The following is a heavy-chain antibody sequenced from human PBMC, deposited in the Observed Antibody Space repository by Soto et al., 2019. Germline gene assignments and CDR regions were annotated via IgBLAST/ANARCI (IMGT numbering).Heavy chain of an antibody. CDR2: MNSDGSTT. Sequence: QPGGSLRLSCAASGFTFGNYRMHWVRQAPGKGLEWVSRMNSDGSTTNYADSVKGRFTVSRDNAKNTLYLQMNSLRAEDTAVYYCATAEVDYWGPGTLVTVSS. CDR1: GFTFGNYR. CDR3: ATAEVDY. V-gene: IGHV3-74*01. J-gene: IGHJ4*02.